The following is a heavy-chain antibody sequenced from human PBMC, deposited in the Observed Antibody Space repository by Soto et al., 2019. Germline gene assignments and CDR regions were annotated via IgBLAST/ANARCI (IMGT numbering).Heavy chain of an antibody. Sequence: GGSLRLSCAASGVTFSSYWMSWVRQAPGKGLEWVANIKQDGSEKYYVDSVKGRFTISRDNAKNSLYLQMNSLRAEDTAVYYCARVHSSGWYPFTSANDYWGQGTLVTVSS. CDR3: ARVHSSGWYPFTSANDY. CDR2: IKQDGSEK. D-gene: IGHD6-19*01. J-gene: IGHJ4*02. V-gene: IGHV3-7*05. CDR1: GVTFSSYW.